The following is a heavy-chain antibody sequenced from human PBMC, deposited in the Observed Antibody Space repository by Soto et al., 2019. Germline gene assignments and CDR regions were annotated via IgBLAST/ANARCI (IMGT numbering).Heavy chain of an antibody. D-gene: IGHD2-15*01. Sequence: QVQLQESGPGLVKPSQTLSLTCTVSGGSISSGDYYWSWIRQPPGKGLEWIGYIYYSGSTYYNPSLKSRVTISVDTSKNQFSLKLSSVTAADTAVYYCARAETVVVAATGGDYWGQGTLVTVSS. V-gene: IGHV4-30-4*01. J-gene: IGHJ4*02. CDR1: GGSISSGDYY. CDR2: IYYSGST. CDR3: ARAETVVVAATGGDY.